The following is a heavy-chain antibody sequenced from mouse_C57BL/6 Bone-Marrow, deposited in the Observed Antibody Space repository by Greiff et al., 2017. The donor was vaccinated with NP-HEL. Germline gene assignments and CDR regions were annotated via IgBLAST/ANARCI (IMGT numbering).Heavy chain of an antibody. CDR2: IYPRSGNT. V-gene: IGHV1-81*01. CDR3: ARGDYDGFYAMDY. CDR1: GYTFTSYG. Sequence: QVQLQESGAELARPGASVKLSCKASGYTFTSYGISWVKQRTGQGLEWIGEIYPRSGNTYYNEKFKGKATLTADKSSSTAYMELRSLTSEDSAVYFCARGDYDGFYAMDYWGQGTSVTVSS. J-gene: IGHJ4*01. D-gene: IGHD2-4*01.